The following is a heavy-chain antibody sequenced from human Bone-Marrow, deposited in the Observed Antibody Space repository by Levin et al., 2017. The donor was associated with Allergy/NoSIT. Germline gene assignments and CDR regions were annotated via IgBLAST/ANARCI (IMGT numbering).Heavy chain of an antibody. V-gene: IGHV5-51*01. Sequence: GGSLRLSCKVSGFSFTSYWIGWVRQMPGKGLEWVGIIYPGDSDAKYSPSFQGQVTMSVDKSITTAYLQWSGLKASDTAIYYCTRQLSPSDFDYWGQGTLVTVSS. J-gene: IGHJ4*02. CDR3: TRQLSPSDFDY. CDR1: GFSFTSYW. CDR2: IYPGDSDA.